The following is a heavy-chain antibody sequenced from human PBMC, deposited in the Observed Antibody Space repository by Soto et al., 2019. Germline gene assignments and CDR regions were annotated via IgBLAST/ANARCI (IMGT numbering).Heavy chain of an antibody. CDR1: GGSISSGGYY. CDR3: ARVVGVVVPDAIGGYNWFDP. V-gene: IGHV4-31*03. CDR2: IYYSGST. Sequence: PSETLSLTCTVSGGSISSGGYYWSWIRQHPGKGLEWIGYIYYSGSTYYNPSLKSRVTISVDTSKNQFSLKLSSVTAADTAVYYCARVVGVVVPDAIGGYNWFDPWGQGTLVTVSS. D-gene: IGHD2-2*02. J-gene: IGHJ5*02.